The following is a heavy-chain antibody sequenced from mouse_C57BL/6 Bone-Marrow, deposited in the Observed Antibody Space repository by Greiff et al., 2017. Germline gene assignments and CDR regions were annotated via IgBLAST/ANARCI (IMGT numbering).Heavy chain of an antibody. CDR2: IYPTSGRP. CDR1: GYTFTSSW. CDR3: ARSGPLGRSVDY. Sequence: QVQLQQPGAELVQPGASVKMSCKASGYTFTSSWLTWVQQTPGQGLEWIGDIYPTSGRPNSNEKFKSKAILTVATSSNTAYMHLSSLTSEDSAVLHGARSGPLGRSVDYWGQGTTLTVSS. V-gene: IGHV1-55*01. J-gene: IGHJ2*01. D-gene: IGHD4-1*01.